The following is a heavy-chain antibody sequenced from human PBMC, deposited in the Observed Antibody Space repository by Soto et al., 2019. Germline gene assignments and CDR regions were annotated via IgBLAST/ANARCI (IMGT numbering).Heavy chain of an antibody. CDR2: IWYDGSNK. V-gene: IGHV3-33*01. CDR3: AREGGGYCSGGSCYPPYYYYYGMDV. J-gene: IGHJ6*02. CDR1: GFTFSSYG. D-gene: IGHD2-15*01. Sequence: QVQLVESGGGVVQPGRSLRLSCAASGFTFSSYGMHWVRQAPGKGLEWVAVIWYDGSNKYYADSVKGRFTISRDNSKNTLYLQMNSLRAEDTAVYYCAREGGGYCSGGSCYPPYYYYYGMDVWGQGTTVTVSS.